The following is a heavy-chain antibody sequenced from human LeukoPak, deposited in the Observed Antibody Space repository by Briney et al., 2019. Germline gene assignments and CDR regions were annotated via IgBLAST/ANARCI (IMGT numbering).Heavy chain of an antibody. Sequence: GGSLRLSCEASGFTFSSYGMHWVRQAPGKGLEWVAFIRYDGSNKYYADSVKGRFTISRDNSKNTLYLQMNSLRAEDTAVYYCAKDVSLAAGPDYWGQGTLVTVSS. CDR3: AKDVSLAAGPDY. J-gene: IGHJ4*02. CDR2: IRYDGSNK. CDR1: GFTFSSYG. V-gene: IGHV3-30*02. D-gene: IGHD6-6*01.